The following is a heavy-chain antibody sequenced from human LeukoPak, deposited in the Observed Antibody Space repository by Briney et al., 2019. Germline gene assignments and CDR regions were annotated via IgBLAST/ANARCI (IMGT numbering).Heavy chain of an antibody. V-gene: IGHV3-21*01. Sequence: GGSLKLSCAASGFTFSTYDMIWVRQAPGKGLEWLSTITTRSSNTYYAEPAKGRLTISRDDAKNSLHLLMNSLRAEDTAVYYCGRNFNYWGQGTLVTVAS. CDR2: ITTRSSNT. J-gene: IGHJ4*02. CDR1: GFTFSTYD. CDR3: GRNFNY.